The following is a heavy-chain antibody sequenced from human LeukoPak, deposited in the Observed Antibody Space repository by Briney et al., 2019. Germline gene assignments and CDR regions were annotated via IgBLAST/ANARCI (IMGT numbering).Heavy chain of an antibody. V-gene: IGHV3-30*03. D-gene: IGHD2/OR15-2a*01. J-gene: IGHJ4*02. CDR1: GFTFSSYG. CDR2: ISYDGSNK. CDR3: ARDNRGSGLGPPLDY. Sequence: GGSLRLSCAASGFTFSSYGMHWVRQAPGKGLEWVSVISYDGSNKYYADSVKGRFTISRDNSKNTLFLQMDSLRAEDTAVYHCARDNRGSGLGPPLDYWGPGTLVTVSS.